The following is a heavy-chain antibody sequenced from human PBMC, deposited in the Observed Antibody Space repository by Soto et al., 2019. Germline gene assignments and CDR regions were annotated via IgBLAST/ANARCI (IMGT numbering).Heavy chain of an antibody. CDR2: IWYDGSNK. V-gene: IGHV3-33*01. D-gene: IGHD4-17*01. Sequence: GGSLRLSCAASGFTFSTYGMHWVRQAPGKGLEWGAVIWYDGSNKYYADSVKVRFTISRNNSKYTLYLQMNSLRAEDTAVYYCARVHGDYYQDAFDIWGQGTMVTVSS. CDR3: ARVHGDYYQDAFDI. CDR1: GFTFSTYG. J-gene: IGHJ3*02.